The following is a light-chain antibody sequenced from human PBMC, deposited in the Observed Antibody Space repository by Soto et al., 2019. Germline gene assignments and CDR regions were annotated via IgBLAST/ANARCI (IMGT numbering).Light chain of an antibody. V-gene: IGKV3-20*01. CDR1: QSVSSSY. CDR2: GAS. CDR3: QQSGSSPWT. Sequence: EIVLTQSPGTLSLSPGERATLSCRASQSVSSSYLAWYQQKPGQAPRLLIYGASIRATGIPDRFSGSGSGTDFTLTISRLEPEDFAVYYCQQSGSSPWTFDQGTKVEIK. J-gene: IGKJ1*01.